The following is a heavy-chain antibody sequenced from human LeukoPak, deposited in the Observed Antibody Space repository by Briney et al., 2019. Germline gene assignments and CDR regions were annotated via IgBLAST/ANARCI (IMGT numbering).Heavy chain of an antibody. Sequence: SQTLSLTCTVSGGSISSGSYYWSWIRQPAGKGLEWIGRIYTSGSTNYNPSLKSRVTISVDTSKNQFSLKLSSVTAADTAVYYCARFEAYPLCYYYYMDVWGKGTTVTVSS. J-gene: IGHJ6*03. V-gene: IGHV4-61*02. CDR3: ARFEAYPLCYYYYMDV. CDR2: IYTSGST. CDR1: GGSISSGSYY.